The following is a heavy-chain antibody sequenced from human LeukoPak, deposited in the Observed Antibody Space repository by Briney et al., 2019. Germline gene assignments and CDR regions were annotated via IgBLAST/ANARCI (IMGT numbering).Heavy chain of an antibody. J-gene: IGHJ4*02. CDR1: GYTFTSYA. CDR2: INTNTGNP. D-gene: IGHD1-20*01. V-gene: IGHV7-4-1*02. CDR3: ASGAYSITGTDDFDY. Sequence: ASVKVSCKASGYTFTSYAMNWVRQAPGQGLEWMGWINTNTGNPTYAQGFTGRFVFSLDTSVSTAYLQISSLKAEDTAVYYCASGAYSITGTDDFDYWGQGTLVTVSS.